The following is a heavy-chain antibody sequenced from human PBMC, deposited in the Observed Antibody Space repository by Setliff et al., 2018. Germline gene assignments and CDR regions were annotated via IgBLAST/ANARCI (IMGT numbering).Heavy chain of an antibody. CDR1: GFSFSYYY. Sequence: GGSLSLSCAASGFSFSYYYMSWVRQAPGKGLEWLSKISGDGTTIYYADSVRGRFTISRDNAKNSLFLQMNSLRAEDTALYYCARDGVFYAMDVWGRGTTVTVSS. CDR2: ISGDGTTI. J-gene: IGHJ6*02. V-gene: IGHV3-11*04. D-gene: IGHD3-10*01. CDR3: ARDGVFYAMDV.